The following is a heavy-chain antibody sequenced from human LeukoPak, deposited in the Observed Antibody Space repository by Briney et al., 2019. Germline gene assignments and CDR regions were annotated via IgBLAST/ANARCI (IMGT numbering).Heavy chain of an antibody. V-gene: IGHV4-59*08. CDR2: IYYGGST. Sequence: SETLSLTCTVSGGSISSYYWSWIRQPPGKGLEWIGYIYYGGSTNYNPSLKSRVTISVDTSKNQFSLKLSSVTAADTAVYYCARHRGYSYGSYYFDYWGQGTLVTVSS. CDR1: GGSISSYY. D-gene: IGHD5-18*01. J-gene: IGHJ4*02. CDR3: ARHRGYSYGSYYFDY.